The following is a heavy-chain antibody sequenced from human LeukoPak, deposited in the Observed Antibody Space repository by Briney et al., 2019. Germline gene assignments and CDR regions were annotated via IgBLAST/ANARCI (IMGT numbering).Heavy chain of an antibody. CDR1: GYTFTSYY. CDR3: ARASHCGGDCYLNYFDY. J-gene: IGHJ4*02. Sequence: GASVKVSCKASGYTFTSYYMHWVRQAAGQGLEWMGIINPSGGSTSYAQKFQGRVTMTRDTSTSTVYMELSSLRSEDTAVYYCARASHCGGDCYLNYFDYWGQGTLVTVSS. V-gene: IGHV1-46*01. D-gene: IGHD2-21*02. CDR2: INPSGGST.